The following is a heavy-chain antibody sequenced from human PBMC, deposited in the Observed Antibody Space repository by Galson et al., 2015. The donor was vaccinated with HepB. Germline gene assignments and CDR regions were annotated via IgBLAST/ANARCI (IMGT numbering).Heavy chain of an antibody. CDR1: GFTFSSYS. Sequence: SLRLSCAASGFTFSSYSMNWVRQAPGKGLEWVSYISSSSSTIYYADSVKGRFTISRDNARNSLYLQMNSLRDEDTAVYYCASLYCSSTSCYRGNWYFDLWGRGTLVTVSS. CDR2: ISSSSSTI. V-gene: IGHV3-48*02. D-gene: IGHD2-2*02. CDR3: ASLYCSSTSCYRGNWYFDL. J-gene: IGHJ2*01.